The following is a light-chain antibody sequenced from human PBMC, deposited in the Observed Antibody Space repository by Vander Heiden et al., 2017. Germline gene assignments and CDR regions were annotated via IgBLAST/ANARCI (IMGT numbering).Light chain of an antibody. CDR2: EVT. J-gene: IGLJ3*02. CDR3: SSFTGSTTWV. CDR1: SSDVGAYNY. V-gene: IGLV2-14*01. Sequence: QSALTHPASVSASPGQSITISCSGTSSDVGAYNYFSWYQLHPGNAPKLIIYEVTNRPSGVSNRFSGSKSGSTASLTISGLQAEDEADYYCSSFTGSTTWVFGGGTKLTVL.